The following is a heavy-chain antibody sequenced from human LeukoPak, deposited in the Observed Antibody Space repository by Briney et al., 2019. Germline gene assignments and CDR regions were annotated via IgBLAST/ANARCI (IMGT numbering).Heavy chain of an antibody. CDR2: IGTDGSYI. CDR3: ARKMKTGDRVGTFDI. J-gene: IGHJ3*02. Sequence: GGSLRLSCAASGFTFSSYGMSWVRQSPGKGLEWVSSIGTDGSYIYYADSVQGRFTISRDNAKNSLYLQMNSLTAEDTAVYYCARKMKTGDRVGTFDIWGQGTMVTVSS. V-gene: IGHV3-21*01. D-gene: IGHD1-1*01. CDR1: GFTFSSYG.